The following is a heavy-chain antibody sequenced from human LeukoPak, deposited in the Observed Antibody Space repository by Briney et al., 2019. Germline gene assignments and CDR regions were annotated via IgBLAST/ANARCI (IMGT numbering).Heavy chain of an antibody. D-gene: IGHD3-10*01. CDR3: ARELIGAGSFDI. V-gene: IGHV6-1*01. Sequence: SQTLSLTCAISGDSVSSNSAAWHWIRHSPSRGLEWLGRTYYRSKWNNDFAVSLRSRITINPDTSKNQCSLQLNSVTPEDTALYYCARELIGAGSFDIWGQGTRVTVSS. CDR2: TYYRSKWNN. CDR1: GDSVSSNSAA. J-gene: IGHJ3*02.